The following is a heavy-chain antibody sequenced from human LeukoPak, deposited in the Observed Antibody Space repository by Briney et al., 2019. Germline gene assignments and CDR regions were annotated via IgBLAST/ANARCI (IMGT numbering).Heavy chain of an antibody. Sequence: GGSLRLSCAASGFTFSSYAMSWVRQAPWKGLEWVSAISGSGGSTYYADSVKGRFTISRDNSKNTLYLQMNSLRAEDTAVYYCAKRGYCSSTSCYTAGTYYYYYYMDVWGKGTTVTVSS. CDR3: AKRGYCSSTSCYTAGTYYYYYYMDV. J-gene: IGHJ6*03. CDR2: ISGSGGST. V-gene: IGHV3-23*01. CDR1: GFTFSSYA. D-gene: IGHD2-2*01.